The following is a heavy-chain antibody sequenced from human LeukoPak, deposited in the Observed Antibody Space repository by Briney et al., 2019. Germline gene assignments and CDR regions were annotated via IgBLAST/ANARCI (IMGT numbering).Heavy chain of an antibody. CDR1: GFTFSSYA. D-gene: IGHD1-14*01. J-gene: IGHJ4*02. V-gene: IGHV3-30*04. CDR2: ISYDGSNK. CDR3: ATQQGGNPAY. Sequence: GGSLRLSCAASGFTFSSYAMHWVRQAPGKGLEWVAVISYDGSNKHYADSVKGRFTISRDNAKNMLYLQVNSLRAEDTAVYYYATQQGGNPAYWGQGTLVTVSS.